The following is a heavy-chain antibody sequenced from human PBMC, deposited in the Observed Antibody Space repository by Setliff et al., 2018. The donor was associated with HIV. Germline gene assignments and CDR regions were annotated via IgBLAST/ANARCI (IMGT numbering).Heavy chain of an antibody. V-gene: IGHV3-30*04. CDR3: VKDVSWAAS. D-gene: IGHD2-15*01. J-gene: IGHJ5*02. CDR2: ISYDGGGQ. CDR1: GFTFSTYA. Sequence: PGGSLRLSCAASGFTFSTYAMHWVCQAPGKGLEWVAVISYDGGGQYYRDSVRGRFTISRDSSKNTLFLQMDSLRSDDTAMYYCVKDVSWAASWGQGTLVTV.